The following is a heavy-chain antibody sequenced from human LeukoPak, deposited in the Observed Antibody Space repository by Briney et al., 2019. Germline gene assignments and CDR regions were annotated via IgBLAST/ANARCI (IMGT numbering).Heavy chain of an antibody. Sequence: KPSETLSLTCTVSGGSIRGYYWSWIRQPPGKGLEWIGYIDYSGSTNYNPSLKSRVTISVDTSKNQFSLKLSAVTAADTAVYYCARHEFDSGSLPYFDYWGQGILVTVSS. CDR1: GGSIRGYY. D-gene: IGHD3-10*01. V-gene: IGHV4-59*08. J-gene: IGHJ4*02. CDR3: ARHEFDSGSLPYFDY. CDR2: IDYSGST.